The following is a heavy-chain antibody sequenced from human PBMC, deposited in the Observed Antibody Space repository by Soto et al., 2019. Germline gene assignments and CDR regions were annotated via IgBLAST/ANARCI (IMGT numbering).Heavy chain of an antibody. J-gene: IGHJ6*02. D-gene: IGHD6-19*01. Sequence: LSLTCTVSGGSISTYYWSWIRQPPGKGLDWIGYIYYSGSTSYNPSLKSRVTISVDTSKNQFSLKLRSVNAADTAVYSCASDRSSGWEQGYGMDVWGQGTTVTVSS. CDR1: GGSISTYY. CDR2: IYYSGST. V-gene: IGHV4-59*01. CDR3: ASDRSSGWEQGYGMDV.